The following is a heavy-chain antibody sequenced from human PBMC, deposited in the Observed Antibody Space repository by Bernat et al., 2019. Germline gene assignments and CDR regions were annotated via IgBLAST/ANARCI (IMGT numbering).Heavy chain of an antibody. V-gene: IGHV3-23*01. CDR2: ISGSGGST. D-gene: IGHD3-3*01. CDR3: AKVEYYDFWSGYSIDY. Sequence: EVQLLESGGGLVQPGGSLRLSCAASGFTFSSYAMSWVRQAPGKGLEWVSAISGSGGSTYYADSVKGRFTISRDNSKNTLYLQMNSLRAEDTAVYYCAKVEYYDFWSGYSIDYWGQGTLVTVSS. CDR1: GFTFSSYA. J-gene: IGHJ4*02.